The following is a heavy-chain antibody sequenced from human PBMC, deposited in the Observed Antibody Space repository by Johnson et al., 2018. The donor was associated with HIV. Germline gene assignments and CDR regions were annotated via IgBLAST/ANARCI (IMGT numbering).Heavy chain of an antibody. J-gene: IGHJ3*02. V-gene: IGHV3-66*02. D-gene: IGHD5-12*01. Sequence: VQLVESGGGVVQPGRSLRLSCAASGFTFSDYYMSWVRQAPGKGLEWVSVVYSGGSTYYADSVKGRFTISRDNSKNTLFLHMNSLRTEDTAIYYCARVGVSGYDLAAFDIWGRGTMVTVSS. CDR1: GFTFSDYY. CDR2: VYSGGST. CDR3: ARVGVSGYDLAAFDI.